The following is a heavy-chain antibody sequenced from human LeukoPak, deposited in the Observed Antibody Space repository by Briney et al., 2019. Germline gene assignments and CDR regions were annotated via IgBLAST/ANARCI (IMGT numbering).Heavy chain of an antibody. CDR2: IIPIFGIA. CDR1: GGTFSSYA. Sequence: SVKVSCKASGGTFSSYAISWVRQAPGQGLEWMGRIIPIFGIANYAQKFQGRVTITADKSTSTAYMELSSLGSEDTAVYYCASHQGRGYYDSSGYNYWGQGTLVTVSS. CDR3: ASHQGRGYYDSSGYNY. V-gene: IGHV1-69*04. D-gene: IGHD3-22*01. J-gene: IGHJ4*02.